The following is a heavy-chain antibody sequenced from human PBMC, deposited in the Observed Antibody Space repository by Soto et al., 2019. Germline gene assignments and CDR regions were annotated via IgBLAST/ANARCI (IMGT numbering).Heavy chain of an antibody. J-gene: IGHJ6*02. CDR1: GFSISRAW. D-gene: IGHD2-15*01. CDR2: IKTKIEGETT. Sequence: QLLESGGGLVRPGGSLRLSCSASGFSISRAWMNWVRQAPGEGLEWVGRIKTKIEGETTHYASPVNGRFTVSRDDAKNMLYLQMHSLTADDTALYYCTTGSVEGVWGQGTTVTVSS. CDR3: TTGSVEGV. V-gene: IGHV3-15*07.